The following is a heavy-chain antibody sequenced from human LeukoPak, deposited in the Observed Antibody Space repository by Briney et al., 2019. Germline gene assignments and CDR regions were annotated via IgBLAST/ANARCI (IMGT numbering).Heavy chain of an antibody. CDR2: IYYSGST. V-gene: IGHV4-39*01. J-gene: IGHJ5*02. CDR1: GGSISSYY. CDR3: ARRLKLVSVPNWFDP. Sequence: SETLSLTCTVSGGSISSYYWGWIRQPPGKGLEWIGSIYYSGSTYYNPSLKSRVTISVDTSKNQFSLKLSSVTAADTAVYYCARRLKLVSVPNWFDPWGQGTLVTVSS. D-gene: IGHD5/OR15-5a*01.